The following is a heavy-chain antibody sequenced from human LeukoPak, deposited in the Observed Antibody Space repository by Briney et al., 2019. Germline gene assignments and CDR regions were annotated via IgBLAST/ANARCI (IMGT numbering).Heavy chain of an antibody. V-gene: IGHV3-23*01. CDR1: GFTFSSYA. J-gene: IGHJ3*02. Sequence: GGSLRLSCAASGFTFSSYAMSWVRQAPGKGLEWVSAISGSGGSTYYADSVKGRFSISRDNSKNTLYLQMNSLRAEDTAVYYCARYSGSSGAFDIWGQGTMVTVSS. CDR2: ISGSGGST. CDR3: ARYSGSSGAFDI. D-gene: IGHD1-26*01.